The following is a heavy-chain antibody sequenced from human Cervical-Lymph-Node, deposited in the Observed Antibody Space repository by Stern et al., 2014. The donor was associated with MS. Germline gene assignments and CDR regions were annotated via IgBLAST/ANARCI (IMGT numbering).Heavy chain of an antibody. CDR2: IYPYDSDT. V-gene: IGHV5-51*01. Sequence: MQLVQSGAEVKKPGASLKISCKLSGYSFTIYYIAWVRQMPGQGLEWMGVIYPYDSDTTYSPSFQGQVTISSDKSITTAYLQWSSLRASDTAMYYCARHVQGFDYWGQGTLVTVSS. J-gene: IGHJ4*02. CDR1: GYSFTIYY. CDR3: ARHVQGFDY.